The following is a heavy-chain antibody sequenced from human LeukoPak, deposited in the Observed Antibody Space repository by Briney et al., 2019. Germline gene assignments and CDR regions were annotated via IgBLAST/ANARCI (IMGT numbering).Heavy chain of an antibody. CDR1: GFNFSDYT. V-gene: IGHV3-21*01. CDR2: VSGKSDYI. CDR3: ARAGVGIYEWELPRVLDY. D-gene: IGHD1-26*01. Sequence: KAGGSLRLSCAASGFNFSDYTMTWVRQAPGKGLEWVSSVSGKSDYIYYADSVKGRFTIARDNAKNSIYLQMNSLRSEDTAVYYCARAGVGIYEWELPRVLDYWGQGTLVTVSS. J-gene: IGHJ4*02.